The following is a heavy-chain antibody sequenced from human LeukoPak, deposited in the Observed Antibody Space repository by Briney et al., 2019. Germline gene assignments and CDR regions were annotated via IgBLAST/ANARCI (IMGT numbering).Heavy chain of an antibody. CDR1: GGSLSDHY. CDR2: INPRGST. V-gene: IGHV4-34*01. D-gene: IGHD2-15*01. Sequence: SETLSLTCAVYGGSLSDHYWSWFRQPPGKGLEWIGEINPRGSTIYNPSLKSRVTISADTSKNQFSLNLSSVTAADTAVYYCAREPGYCSGGSCYGGWFDPWGQGTLVTVSS. J-gene: IGHJ5*02. CDR3: AREPGYCSGGSCYGGWFDP.